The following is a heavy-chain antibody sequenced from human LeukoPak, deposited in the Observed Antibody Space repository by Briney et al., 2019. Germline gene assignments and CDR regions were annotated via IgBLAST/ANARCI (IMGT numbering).Heavy chain of an antibody. D-gene: IGHD3-10*01. Sequence: GESLKISCKGSGYSFTNYWIGWVRQLPGRGLEWMGVIYPGDSDTRYSPSFQGQVTISADKSISTAYLQWSSLKASDTAMYYCGRAGDNWFDPWGQGTLVTVSS. J-gene: IGHJ5*02. CDR3: GRAGDNWFDP. CDR2: IYPGDSDT. CDR1: GYSFTNYW. V-gene: IGHV5-51*01.